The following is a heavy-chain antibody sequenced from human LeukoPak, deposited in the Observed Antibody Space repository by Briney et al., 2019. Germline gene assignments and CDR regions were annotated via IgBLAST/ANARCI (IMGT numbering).Heavy chain of an antibody. CDR1: GFIFSNYA. D-gene: IGHD3-9*01. Sequence: PGASLRLSCAASGFIFSNYAMSWVRQAPGKGLEGVSAIGGRECGIYYADSEKGRFTVSRDDPKNTLYLQMNTLRVEDTAVYYCAKWGDYDILTGYYDSDYWGHGALVTVSS. CDR2: IGGRECGI. CDR3: AKWGDYDILTGYYDSDY. V-gene: IGHV3-23*01. J-gene: IGHJ4*01.